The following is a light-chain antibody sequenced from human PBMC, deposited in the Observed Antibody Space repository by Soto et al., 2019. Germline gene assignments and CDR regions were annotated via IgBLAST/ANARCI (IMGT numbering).Light chain of an antibody. CDR1: QSVSSSY. V-gene: IGKV3-20*01. Sequence: EIVLMQSPGTLSLSPGERATLSCRASQSVSSSYLAWYQQKPGQAPRLLIYGASSRATGIPVRFSGSGSGTDFTLTISRLEPEDFAVYYCQQYGSSPRFTFGPGTKVDIK. CDR3: QQYGSSPRFT. CDR2: GAS. J-gene: IGKJ3*01.